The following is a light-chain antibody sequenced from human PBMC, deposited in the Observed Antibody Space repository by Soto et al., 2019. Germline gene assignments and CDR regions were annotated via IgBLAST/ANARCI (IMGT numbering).Light chain of an antibody. Sequence: DIQMTQSPSTLSASVGDRVTITCRASQGISSWLAWYQKKPGKAPKLLIYKASSLESGVPSRFRGSGSGTESTLTISSLQPEDFATYYCQQYNSYSTFSQGTKLEIK. CDR3: QQYNSYST. V-gene: IGKV1-5*03. CDR2: KAS. CDR1: QGISSW. J-gene: IGKJ2*01.